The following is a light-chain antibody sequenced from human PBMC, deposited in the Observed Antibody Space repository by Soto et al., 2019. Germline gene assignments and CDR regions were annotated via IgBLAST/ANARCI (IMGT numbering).Light chain of an antibody. CDR1: QSISSW. CDR2: KAS. CDR3: QQYNDKWT. J-gene: IGKJ1*01. V-gene: IGKV1-5*03. Sequence: DIQMTQSPSTLSASVGDRVTITCRASQSISSWLAWYQQKPGKAPNLLIYKASSLQSGVPSRVSGSGSGTEFTLTNRSLQHDDCRTYYCQQYNDKWTFGQGTKVEIK.